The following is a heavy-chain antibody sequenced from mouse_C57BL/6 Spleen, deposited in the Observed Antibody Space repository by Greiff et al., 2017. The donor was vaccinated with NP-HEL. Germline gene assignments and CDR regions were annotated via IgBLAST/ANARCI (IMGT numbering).Heavy chain of an antibody. Sequence: EVKLQESGPGLVKPSQSLSLTCSVTGYSITSGYYWNWIRQFPGNKLEWMGYISYDGSNNYNPSLKNRISITRDTSKNQFFLKLNSVTTEDTATYYCARDLGRWYFDVWGTGTTVTVSS. D-gene: IGHD4-1*01. V-gene: IGHV3-6*01. J-gene: IGHJ1*03. CDR3: ARDLGRWYFDV. CDR1: GYSITSGYY. CDR2: ISYDGSN.